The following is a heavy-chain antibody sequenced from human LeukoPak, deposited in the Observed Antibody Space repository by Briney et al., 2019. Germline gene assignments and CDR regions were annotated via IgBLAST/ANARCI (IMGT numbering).Heavy chain of an antibody. Sequence: PGGPLRLSCAASGFTFSSYWMHWVRQAPGKGLVWVSRINSDGSSTSYADSVKGRFTISRDNAKNTLYLQMNSLRAEDTAVYYCARTRPLWFGDAFDIWGQGTMVTVSS. J-gene: IGHJ3*02. V-gene: IGHV3-74*01. CDR1: GFTFSSYW. CDR3: ARTRPLWFGDAFDI. CDR2: INSDGSST. D-gene: IGHD3-10*01.